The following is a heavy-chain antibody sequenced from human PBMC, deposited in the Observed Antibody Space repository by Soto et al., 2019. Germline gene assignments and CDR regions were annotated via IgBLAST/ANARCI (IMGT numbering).Heavy chain of an antibody. CDR1: GFTFRSYG. CDR3: AKGSTMIVVRGADY. J-gene: IGHJ4*02. D-gene: IGHD3-22*01. V-gene: IGHV3-30*18. Sequence: GGSLRLSCAASGFTFRSYGMHWVRQAPGKGLEWVALISYDGTNKYYADPVKGRFTISRDNSKNTLYLQMNSLRAEDTAVYYCAKGSTMIVVRGADYWAQGP. CDR2: ISYDGTNK.